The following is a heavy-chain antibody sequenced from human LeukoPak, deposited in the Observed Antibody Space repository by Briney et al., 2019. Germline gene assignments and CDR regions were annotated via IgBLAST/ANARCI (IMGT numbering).Heavy chain of an antibody. Sequence: SETLSLTCTVSGGSINSYYWSWIRQPPGKGLEWIGYIYYSGSTNYNPSLKSRVTVSVDTSKNQFSLKLSSVTAADTAVYYCARHPLGYCSSPRSQDAFDIWGQGTMVTVSS. J-gene: IGHJ3*02. CDR1: GGSINSYY. V-gene: IGHV4-59*08. CDR3: ARHPLGYCSSPRSQDAFDI. D-gene: IGHD2-2*01. CDR2: IYYSGST.